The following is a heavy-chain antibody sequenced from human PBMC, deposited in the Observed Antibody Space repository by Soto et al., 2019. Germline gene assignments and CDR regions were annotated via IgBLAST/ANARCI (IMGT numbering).Heavy chain of an antibody. D-gene: IGHD3-9*01. CDR3: ARALDGSFDY. CDR2: INSDGSST. V-gene: IGHV3-74*01. CDR1: GFTFSNYA. Sequence: PGESLKISCVASGFTFSNYAMSWVRQAPGKGLVWVSRINSDGSSTSYADSVKGRFTISRDNAKNTLYLQMNSLRAEDTAVYYCARALDGSFDYWGQGTLVTVSS. J-gene: IGHJ4*02.